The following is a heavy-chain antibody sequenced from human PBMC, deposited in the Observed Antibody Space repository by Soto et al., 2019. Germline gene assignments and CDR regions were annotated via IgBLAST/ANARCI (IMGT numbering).Heavy chain of an antibody. V-gene: IGHV3-23*01. D-gene: IGHD1-26*01. CDR3: ARRGSGSYYDY. CDR2: ISGSGGST. CDR1: GFTFSSYA. Sequence: EVQLLESGGGLVQPGGSLRRSCAASGFTFSSYAMRWVRQAPVKGLEWVSAISGSGGSTYYADSVKGRFTISRDNSKHTLYLQMNSLSAEDTAVYYCARRGSGSYYDYWGQGTRVTVSS. J-gene: IGHJ4*02.